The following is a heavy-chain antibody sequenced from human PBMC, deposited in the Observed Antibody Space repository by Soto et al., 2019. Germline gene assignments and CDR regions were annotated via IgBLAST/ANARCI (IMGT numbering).Heavy chain of an antibody. CDR2: ISWNSGSI. V-gene: IGHV3-9*01. CDR1: GMTFDDYA. Sequence: EVQLEESGGGLEQPGRSLRLSCVASGMTFDDYAMNWVRQVPGKGLEWVSGISWNSGSIGYADSVKGRFTISRDNAKNSLSLEMNSLRIEDTALYYCAKDTCSSNGCYELDVWGQGTTVTVSS. CDR3: AKDTCSSNGCYELDV. D-gene: IGHD2-2*01. J-gene: IGHJ6*02.